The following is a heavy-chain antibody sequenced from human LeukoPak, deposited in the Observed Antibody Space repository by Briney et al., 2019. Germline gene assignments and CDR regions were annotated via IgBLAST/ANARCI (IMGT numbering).Heavy chain of an antibody. V-gene: IGHV4-30-4*08. CDR2: IYYSGST. CDR1: GGSISSGDNY. Sequence: PSETLSLTCTVSGGSISSGDNYWSWIRQPPGKGLGWIGYIYYSGSTYYNPSLKSRVTISVDTSKNQFSLKLSSVTAADTAVYYCARVRYCSSTSCYLFDCWGQGTLVTVSS. J-gene: IGHJ4*02. D-gene: IGHD2-2*01. CDR3: ARVRYCSSTSCYLFDC.